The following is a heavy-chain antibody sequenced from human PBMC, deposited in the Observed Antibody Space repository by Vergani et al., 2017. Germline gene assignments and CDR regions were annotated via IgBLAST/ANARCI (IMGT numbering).Heavy chain of an antibody. V-gene: IGHV3-7*01. CDR1: GFTFSDYY. D-gene: IGHD1-26*01. CDR3: ARGHPVGSY. Sequence: VQLVESGGGLVKPGGSLRLSCAASGFTFSDYYMSWIRQAPGKGLEWVAAIKGDGSEKQYVESVKGRFTISRDNAKSSLYLQMNSLRVADTAVYYCARGHPVGSYWGQGTLVTVSS. J-gene: IGHJ4*02. CDR2: IKGDGSEK.